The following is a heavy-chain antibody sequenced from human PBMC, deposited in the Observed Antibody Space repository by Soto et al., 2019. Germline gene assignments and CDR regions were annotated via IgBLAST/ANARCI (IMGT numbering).Heavy chain of an antibody. D-gene: IGHD6-13*01. CDR3: ARTSAAGKYYYGMDV. V-gene: IGHV5-51*01. Sequence: EVQLVQSGAEVKKPGESLKISCKGSGYSFTSYWIGWVRQMPGKGLEWMGVIYPGDSDTRYSPSFQGQVTISADKSISTAYLQWSSLKASDTAMYYCARTSAAGKYYYGMDVWGQGTTVTVSS. CDR1: GYSFTSYW. CDR2: IYPGDSDT. J-gene: IGHJ6*02.